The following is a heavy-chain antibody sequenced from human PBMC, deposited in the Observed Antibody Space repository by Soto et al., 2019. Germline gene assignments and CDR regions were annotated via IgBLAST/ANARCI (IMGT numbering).Heavy chain of an antibody. CDR2: IYYSGST. J-gene: IGHJ5*02. V-gene: IGHV4-31*03. CDR3: VRDRAFSYAYDL. Sequence: SETLSLTCTVSGGSISSGGYYWSWIRQHPGKGLEWIGYIYYSGSTYYNPSLKSRVTISVDTSKNQFSLQLSSVTAADTALYFCVRDRAFSYAYDLWGQGTLVTVSS. CDR1: GGSISSGGYY. D-gene: IGHD3-16*01.